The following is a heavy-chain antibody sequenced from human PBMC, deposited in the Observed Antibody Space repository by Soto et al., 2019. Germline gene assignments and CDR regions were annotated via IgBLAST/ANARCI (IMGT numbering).Heavy chain of an antibody. V-gene: IGHV3-13*01. CDR1: GFTFSNYE. CDR3: ARELHGGSYGMDV. J-gene: IGHJ6*02. Sequence: EVQLVESGGGLVQPGGSLRLSCAASGFTFSNYEMHWVRQVTGKGLEWVSGITTAGDTYYAGSVKGRFTISREKAKNSLYLQMNSLSAGDTAVYYCARELHGGSYGMDVWGQGTTVTVSS. CDR2: ITTAGDT.